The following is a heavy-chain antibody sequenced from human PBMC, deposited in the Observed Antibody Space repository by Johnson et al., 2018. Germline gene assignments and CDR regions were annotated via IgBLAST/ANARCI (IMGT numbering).Heavy chain of an antibody. CDR3: ARGLTTLGGYDSSGYYSDAFDI. V-gene: IGHV3-20*01. J-gene: IGHJ3*02. CDR1: GFTFDDYG. Sequence: VQLVESGGGVVPPGGSLRLSCAASGFTFDDYGMSWVRPAPGKGLEWVSGINWNGGSTGYADSVKGRFTIYRENAKNYLYLQMNSLRAEDTALYHCARGLTTLGGYDSSGYYSDAFDIWGQGTMVTVSS. D-gene: IGHD3-22*01. CDR2: INWNGGST.